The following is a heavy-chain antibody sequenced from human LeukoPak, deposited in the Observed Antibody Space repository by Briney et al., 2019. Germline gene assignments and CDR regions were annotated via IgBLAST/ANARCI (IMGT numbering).Heavy chain of an antibody. CDR3: ARDPRGGVAVASFDY. Sequence: PGGSLRLSCAASGFTFSDYYMNWIRQAPGKGLEWIASMRSSGSTIKYADSVKGRFTISRDNAKNSLYLQMNSLRAEDTAVYYCARDPRGGVAVASFDYWGQGTLVTVSS. D-gene: IGHD6-19*01. J-gene: IGHJ4*02. CDR1: GFTFSDYY. V-gene: IGHV3-11*04. CDR2: MRSSGSTI.